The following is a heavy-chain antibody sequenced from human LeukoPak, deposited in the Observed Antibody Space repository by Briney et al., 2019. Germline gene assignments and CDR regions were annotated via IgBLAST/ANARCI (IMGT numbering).Heavy chain of an antibody. CDR2: IYYSGST. D-gene: IGHD4-23*01. V-gene: IGHV4-39*07. Sequence: SETLSLTCTVSGGSISSSSYYWGWIRQPPGKGLEWIGSIYYSGSTYYNTSLKSRVTISVDTSKNQFSLKLSSVTAADTAVYYCARVGVDYSGNIIKYFFDYWGQGTLVTVSS. CDR3: ARVGVDYSGNIIKYFFDY. J-gene: IGHJ4*02. CDR1: GGSISSSSYY.